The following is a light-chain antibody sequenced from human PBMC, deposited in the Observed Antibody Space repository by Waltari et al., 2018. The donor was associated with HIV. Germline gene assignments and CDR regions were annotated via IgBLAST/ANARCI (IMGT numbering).Light chain of an antibody. J-gene: IGLJ2*01. CDR3: SSYTSSSTLV. CDR2: DDS. V-gene: IGLV2-14*03. CDR1: SSDVGGYNY. Sequence: QSALTQPASVSGSPGQSITISCTGTSSDVGGYNYVSWYQQHPGKARKLMIYDDSNRPAGGPNRFSGSKAGNTASLTISGLQAEDEADYYCSSYTSSSTLVFGGGTKLTVL.